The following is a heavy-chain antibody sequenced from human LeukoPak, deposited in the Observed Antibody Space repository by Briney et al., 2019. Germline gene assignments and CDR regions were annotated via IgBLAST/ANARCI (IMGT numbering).Heavy chain of an antibody. CDR1: GGSISSSSYY. V-gene: IGHV4-39*01. Sequence: MASETLSLTCTVSGGSISSSSYYWGWIRQPPGKGLEWIGSIYYSGSTYYNPSLKSRVTISVDTSKNQFSLKLSSVTAADTAVYYCARPLGSAYGGWFDPWGQGTLVTVSS. J-gene: IGHJ5*02. CDR3: ARPLGSAYGGWFDP. CDR2: IYYSGST. D-gene: IGHD5-12*01.